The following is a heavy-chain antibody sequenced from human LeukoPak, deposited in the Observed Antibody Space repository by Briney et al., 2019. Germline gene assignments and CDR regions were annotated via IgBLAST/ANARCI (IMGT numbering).Heavy chain of an antibody. CDR3: ASLAAAGPFDY. CDR1: GDSVTTTRSY. D-gene: IGHD6-13*01. J-gene: IGHJ4*02. Sequence: SETLSLTCTVSGDSVTTTRSYWGWVRQPPGKGLELLGNTFYSGSTYYSPSLNSRVSISVDTSKNQFSLKLNSVTAADTAVYYCASLAAAGPFDYWGQGTLVAVSS. CDR2: TFYSGST. V-gene: IGHV4-39*07.